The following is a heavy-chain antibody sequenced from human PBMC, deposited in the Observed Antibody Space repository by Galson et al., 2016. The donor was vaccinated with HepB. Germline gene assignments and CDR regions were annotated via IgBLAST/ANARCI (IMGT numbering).Heavy chain of an antibody. CDR1: GFPFSAYY. V-gene: IGHV3-11*01. CDR2: ISGVGDTQ. Sequence: SLRLSCAASGFPFSAYYTSWIRQAPGKGLEWVSYISGVGDTQFYADSVKGRFTISRDNAKNSLYLQMNSLRVEDTAVYYCATPMTYYNMGVWGQGTTVTVSS. J-gene: IGHJ6*02. CDR3: ATPMTYYNMGV.